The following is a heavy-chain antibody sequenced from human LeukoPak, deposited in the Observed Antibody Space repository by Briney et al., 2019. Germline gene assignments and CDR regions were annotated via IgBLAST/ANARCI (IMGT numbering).Heavy chain of an antibody. CDR3: AREIGGSVWRRDGMDV. V-gene: IGHV3-23*01. Sequence: PGGSLRLSCAASGFTFSNYAMSWVRQAPGKGLQWVSAISGSGGSTYYADSVKGRFTISRDNSKNTLYLQMNSLRAEDTAVYYCAREIGGSVWRRDGMDVWGQGTTVTVSS. CDR1: GFTFSNYA. CDR2: ISGSGGST. J-gene: IGHJ6*02. D-gene: IGHD6-19*01.